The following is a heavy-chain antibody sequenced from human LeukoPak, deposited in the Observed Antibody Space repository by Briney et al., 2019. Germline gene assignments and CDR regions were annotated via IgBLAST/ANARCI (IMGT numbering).Heavy chain of an antibody. CDR3: AIIPPGYSYGFDY. CDR1: GGSFSGYY. CDR2: IYYGGSS. J-gene: IGHJ4*02. D-gene: IGHD5-18*01. V-gene: IGHV4-59*08. Sequence: PSETLSLTCTVSGGSFSGYYWSWIRQSPGKGLEWVGCIYYGGSSQYNPSLKSRVSISLDTSENQLSLRLSSVTAADTAVYYCAIIPPGYSYGFDYWGQGTLVTVSS.